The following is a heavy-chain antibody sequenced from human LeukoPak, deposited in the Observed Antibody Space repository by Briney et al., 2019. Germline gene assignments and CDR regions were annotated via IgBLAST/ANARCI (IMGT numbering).Heavy chain of an antibody. J-gene: IGHJ5*02. D-gene: IGHD2-15*01. CDR3: ARMGSYCGGGSCYVWFDP. CDR1: GGSISSYY. Sequence: SETLSLTCTVSGGSISSYYWSWIRQPPGKGLEWIGYIYYSGSTNYNPSLKSRVTIPVDTSKNQFSLKLSSVTAADTAVYYCARMGSYCGGGSCYVWFDPWGQGTLVTVSS. CDR2: IYYSGST. V-gene: IGHV4-59*01.